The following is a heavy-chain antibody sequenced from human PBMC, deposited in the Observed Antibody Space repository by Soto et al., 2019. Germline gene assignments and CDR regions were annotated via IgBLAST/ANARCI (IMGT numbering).Heavy chain of an antibody. CDR3: ARGGSGGYCCSTSCYEGFDY. V-gene: IGHV4-34*01. J-gene: IGHJ4*02. D-gene: IGHD2-2*01. CDR1: GGSFSGYY. CDR2: INHSGST. Sequence: QVQLQQWGAGLLKPSETLSLTCAVYGGSFSGYYWSWIRQPPGKGLEWIGEINHSGSTNYNPSLKSRVTISVDTSKNQFSLKLSSVTAADTAVYYCARGGSGGYCCSTSCYEGFDYWGQGTLVTVSS.